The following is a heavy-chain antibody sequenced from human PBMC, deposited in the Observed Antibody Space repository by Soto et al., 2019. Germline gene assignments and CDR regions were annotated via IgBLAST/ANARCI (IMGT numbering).Heavy chain of an antibody. J-gene: IGHJ6*02. CDR3: AGAPYSSGWPGWFYYYGMDV. Sequence: PGESLKISCKGSGYSFTSYWIGWVRQMPGKGLEWMGIIYPGDSDTRYSPSFQGQVTISADKSISTAYLQWSSLKASDTAMYYCAGAPYSSGWPGWFYYYGMDVWGQGTTVTVSS. CDR2: IYPGDSDT. V-gene: IGHV5-51*01. D-gene: IGHD6-19*01. CDR1: GYSFTSYW.